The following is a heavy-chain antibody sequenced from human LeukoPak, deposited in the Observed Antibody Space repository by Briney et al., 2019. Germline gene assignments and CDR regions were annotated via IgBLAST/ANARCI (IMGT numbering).Heavy chain of an antibody. V-gene: IGHV4-38-2*02. CDR2: IYHSGST. J-gene: IGHJ4*02. CDR3: ARDFRVRGVINY. Sequence: SETLSLTCAVSGYSISSGYYWGWIRQPPGKGLEWIGRIYHSGSTYYNPSLKSRVTISVDTSKNQFSLKLSSVTAADTAVYYCARDFRVRGVINYWGQGTLVTVSS. D-gene: IGHD3-10*01. CDR1: GYSISSGYY.